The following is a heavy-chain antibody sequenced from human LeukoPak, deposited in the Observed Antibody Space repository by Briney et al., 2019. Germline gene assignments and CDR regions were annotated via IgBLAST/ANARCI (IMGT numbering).Heavy chain of an antibody. CDR3: ARLTYTSCYEGYCYYYYMDV. Sequence: PSQTLSLTCTVSGGSISSGSYYWSWIRQPAGKGLERIGSIYHSGSTFYHPSLKSRVTISVDTSKNQFSLKLSSVTAADTAVYYCARLTYTSCYEGYCYYYYMDVWGKGNTVTVSS. V-gene: IGHV4-61*02. J-gene: IGHJ6*03. CDR1: GGSISSGSYY. CDR2: IYHSGST. D-gene: IGHD2-2*01.